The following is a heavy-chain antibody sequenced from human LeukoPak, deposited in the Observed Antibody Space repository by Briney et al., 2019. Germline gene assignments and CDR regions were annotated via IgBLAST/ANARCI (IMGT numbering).Heavy chain of an antibody. D-gene: IGHD5-24*01. CDR3: AKDIQLST. V-gene: IGHV3-23*01. J-gene: IGHJ3*01. CDR1: GFTFTTYD. Sequence: PGGSLRLSCAASGFTFTTYDMSWVRQAPGKGLEWVSAISGRGGRTYYADSVKGRFTISRDNSKNTLSLQMNSLRVEDTAMYFCAKDIQLSTWGLGTMVTVSS. CDR2: ISGRGGRT.